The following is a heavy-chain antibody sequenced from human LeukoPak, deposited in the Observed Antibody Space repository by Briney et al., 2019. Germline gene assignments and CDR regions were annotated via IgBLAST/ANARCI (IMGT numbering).Heavy chain of an antibody. Sequence: GVSLRLSCAASGFTFSSYAMSWVRQAPGKGLEWVSAISGSGGSTYYADSVEGRFTISRDNSKNTLYLQMNSLRAEDTAVYYCAKQEGSGWYFDAFDIWGQGTMVTVSS. D-gene: IGHD6-19*01. J-gene: IGHJ3*02. CDR2: ISGSGGST. CDR1: GFTFSSYA. V-gene: IGHV3-23*01. CDR3: AKQEGSGWYFDAFDI.